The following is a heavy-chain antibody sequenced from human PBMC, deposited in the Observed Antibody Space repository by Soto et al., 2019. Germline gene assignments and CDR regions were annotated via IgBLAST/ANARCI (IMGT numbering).Heavy chain of an antibody. Sequence: GGSLRLSCAASGFTFSSYAMHWVRQAPGKGLEWAAVISYDGSNKYYADSVKGRFTISRDNSKNTLYLQMNSLRAEDTAVYYCARVEWLLLHNAFDIWGQGTMVTVSS. D-gene: IGHD3-22*01. V-gene: IGHV3-30-3*01. CDR1: GFTFSSYA. CDR2: ISYDGSNK. J-gene: IGHJ3*02. CDR3: ARVEWLLLHNAFDI.